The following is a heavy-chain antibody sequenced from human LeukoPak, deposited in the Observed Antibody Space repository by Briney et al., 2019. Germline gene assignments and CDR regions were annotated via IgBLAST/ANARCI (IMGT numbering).Heavy chain of an antibody. V-gene: IGHV3-23*01. CDR2: ISGGGGST. CDR1: GFTFSSYA. J-gene: IGHJ4*02. D-gene: IGHD2-15*01. CDR3: AKDHRVGQLLLLH. Sequence: GGSLRLSCAASGFTFSSYAMTWVRQAPGMGMEWVSTISGGGGSTYYADSVKGRFTISRDNSKNTLYLRMNNLRAEDTAVYYCAKDHRVGQLLLLHWGQGTLVTVSS.